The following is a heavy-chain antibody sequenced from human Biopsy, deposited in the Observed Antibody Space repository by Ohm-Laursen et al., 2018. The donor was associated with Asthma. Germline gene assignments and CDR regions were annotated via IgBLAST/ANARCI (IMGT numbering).Heavy chain of an antibody. Sequence: PSDTLSLTCRVSGYSISNGGYYWTWVRQRPGKGLEWIGNIYHRGNTKYNPSLKSRLSFSEDTSKNQFSLKLSSVTAADTAIYFCARDYYDFWNRSVYTYFGMDVWGRGTTVVVSS. V-gene: IGHV4-31*03. D-gene: IGHD3-3*01. J-gene: IGHJ6*02. CDR2: IYHRGNT. CDR3: ARDYYDFWNRSVYTYFGMDV. CDR1: GYSISNGGYY.